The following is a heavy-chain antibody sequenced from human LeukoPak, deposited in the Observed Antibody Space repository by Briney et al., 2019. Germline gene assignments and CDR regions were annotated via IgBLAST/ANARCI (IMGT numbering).Heavy chain of an antibody. V-gene: IGHV3-11*01. CDR2: ISGSGSAI. Sequence: GGSLRLSCAASGFTFSDYYMSWIRQAPGKGLDWVSYISGSGSAIYYADSVKGRFTISRDNSKNTLYLQMNSLRAEDTAVYYCARGGSYLSAFDIWGQGTMVTVSS. J-gene: IGHJ3*02. D-gene: IGHD1-26*01. CDR3: ARGGSYLSAFDI. CDR1: GFTFSDYY.